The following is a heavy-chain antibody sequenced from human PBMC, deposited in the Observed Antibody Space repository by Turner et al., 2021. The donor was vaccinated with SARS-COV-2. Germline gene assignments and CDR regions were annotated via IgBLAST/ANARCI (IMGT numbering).Heavy chain of an antibody. CDR1: GFPFSSYE. V-gene: IGHV3-48*03. Sequence: EVQLVESGGDLVQPGGSLRLSCAASGFPFSSYEMNWVRQAPGKGLGWVSYISSSGSTIYYADSVKGRFTSSRDNAKNSLYLQMNSLRAEDTAVYYCARDQYYDSRGYYFFRASYFDLWGRGTLVTVSS. CDR3: ARDQYYDSRGYYFFRASYFDL. D-gene: IGHD3-22*01. J-gene: IGHJ2*01. CDR2: ISSSGSTI.